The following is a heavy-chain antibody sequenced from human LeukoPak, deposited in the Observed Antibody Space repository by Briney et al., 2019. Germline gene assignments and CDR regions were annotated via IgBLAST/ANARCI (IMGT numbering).Heavy chain of an antibody. V-gene: IGHV3-20*04. CDR1: GFTFDDYG. CDR3: AKTSVSSGWPELFDF. D-gene: IGHD6-19*01. Sequence: GGSLRLSCAASGFTFDDYGMSWVRQAPGRGLEWVSGINWNGGSTGYADSVKGRFTISRDNAKNSLYLQMDSLRAEDTAIYYCAKTSVSSGWPELFDFWGQGTLVTVSS. CDR2: INWNGGST. J-gene: IGHJ4*02.